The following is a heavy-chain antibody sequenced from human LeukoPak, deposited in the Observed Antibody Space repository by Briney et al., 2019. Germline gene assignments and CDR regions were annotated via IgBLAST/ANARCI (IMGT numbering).Heavy chain of an antibody. CDR3: ATDLKKGDSGCFDY. J-gene: IGHJ4*02. CDR2: INTNTGNP. V-gene: IGHV7-4-1*02. CDR1: GYTFTSSA. Sequence: ASVKVSCTASGYTFTSSALNWVRQAPGQGLEWMGWINTNTGNPTYAQGFTGRFVFSLDTSVSTAYLQISSLKAEDTAVYYCATDLKKGDSGCFDYWGQGTLVTVSS. D-gene: IGHD6-19*01.